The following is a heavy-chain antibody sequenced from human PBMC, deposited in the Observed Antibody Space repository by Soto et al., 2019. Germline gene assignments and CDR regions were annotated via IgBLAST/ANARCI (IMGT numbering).Heavy chain of an antibody. Sequence: QVQLVQSGAEVKKPGSSVKVSCKASGGTFNRYAISWVRQAPGQGLEWMGGIIPIFGIGNDAQRFQGRVTITADESTGTAYMEVSSLRSEDTGLYYCARSAITLFGVVSIPPHYFSEMDVWGQGTTVTVSS. J-gene: IGHJ6*02. D-gene: IGHD3-3*01. V-gene: IGHV1-69*01. CDR2: IIPIFGIG. CDR3: ARSAITLFGVVSIPPHYFSEMDV. CDR1: GGTFNRYA.